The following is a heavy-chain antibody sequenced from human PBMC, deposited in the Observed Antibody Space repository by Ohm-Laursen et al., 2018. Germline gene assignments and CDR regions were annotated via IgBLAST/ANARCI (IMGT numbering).Heavy chain of an antibody. CDR3: ARGLWWFDP. CDR2: IYSGGNT. Sequence: SETLSLTCSVSGDSLSSGPENWSWIRQPPGQGLEYIGFIYSGGNTNYNPSLKNRVTMSVDTSKNQFSLKLSSVTAADTALYYCARGLWWFDPWGQGTLVTVSS. J-gene: IGHJ5*02. V-gene: IGHV4-61*01. CDR1: GDSLSSGPEN.